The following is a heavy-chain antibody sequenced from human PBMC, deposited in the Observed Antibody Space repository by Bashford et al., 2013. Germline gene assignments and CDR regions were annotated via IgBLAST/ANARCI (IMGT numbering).Heavy chain of an antibody. Sequence: SLRLSCEASGFTFSSYWMHWVRQAQEGPGWVSGXSWNSGSIGYADSVKGRFTISRDNAKNSLYLQMNSLRAEDTALYYCAKDSLGTWAFDIWGQGTMVTVSS. CDR1: GFTFSSYW. V-gene: IGHV3-9*01. CDR2: XSWNSGSI. CDR3: AKDSLGTWAFDI. D-gene: IGHD1-1*01. J-gene: IGHJ3*02.